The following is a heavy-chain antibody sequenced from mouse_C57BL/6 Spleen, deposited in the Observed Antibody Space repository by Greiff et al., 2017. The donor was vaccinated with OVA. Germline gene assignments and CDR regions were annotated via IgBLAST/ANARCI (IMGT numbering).Heavy chain of an antibody. Sequence: QVQLQQSGPELVKPGASVKLSCKASGYTFTSYDINWVQQRPGQGLEWIGWIYPRDGSTKYNEKLKGKATLTVDTSSSPAYMGRHSLTSEDSAVYFCARSRDVGFAYWGKGTLVTVSA. CDR1: GYTFTSYD. V-gene: IGHV1-85*01. J-gene: IGHJ3*01. D-gene: IGHD3-3*01. CDR2: IYPRDGST. CDR3: ARSRDVGFAY.